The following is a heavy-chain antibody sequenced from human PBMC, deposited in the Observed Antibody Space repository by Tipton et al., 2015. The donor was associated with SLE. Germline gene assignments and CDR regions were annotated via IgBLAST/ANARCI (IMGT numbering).Heavy chain of an antibody. CDR3: ARSTCSGDCYSDY. J-gene: IGHJ4*02. Sequence: TLSLTCAVYGGSFSGYYWSWIRQPPGKGLEWIGEINHSGSTNYNPSLKSRVTISVDTSKNQFSLKLTSVTAADTAVYYCARSTCSGDCYSDYWGQGTLVTVSS. D-gene: IGHD2-21*01. CDR2: INHSGST. CDR1: GGSFSGYY. V-gene: IGHV4-34*01.